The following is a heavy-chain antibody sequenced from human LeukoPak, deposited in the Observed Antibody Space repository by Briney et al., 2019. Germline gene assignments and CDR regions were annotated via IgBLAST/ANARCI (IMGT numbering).Heavy chain of an antibody. J-gene: IGHJ2*01. D-gene: IGHD1-26*01. Sequence: SETLSLTCVVSGGSISGYYWSWIRQPPGKGLEWIGYGHSSGRTNYNASLKSRVTISVDASNSQTSLKQFSVTASDTALYYCARSPFVAGVGPTSWYFDLWGRGTLVTVSS. CDR3: ARSPFVAGVGPTSWYFDL. CDR2: GHSSGRT. V-gene: IGHV4-59*08. CDR1: GGSISGYY.